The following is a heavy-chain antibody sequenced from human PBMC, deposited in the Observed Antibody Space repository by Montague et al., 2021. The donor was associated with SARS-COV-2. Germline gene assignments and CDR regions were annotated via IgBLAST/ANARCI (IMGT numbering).Heavy chain of an antibody. CDR2: VHFTGKP. V-gene: IGHV4-4*07. D-gene: IGHD3-10*01. Sequence: SQTLSLTCSVSGDSITNHYWSWIRQPAGKGLEWIGRVHFTGKPNFSPFFSSRLTMSADTSKNQFSLKLTSVTAADTAIYFCARDRFDFGAGRQGTIDFWGQGTLVTVSS. J-gene: IGHJ4*02. CDR1: GDSITNHY. CDR3: ARDRFDFGAGRQGTIDF.